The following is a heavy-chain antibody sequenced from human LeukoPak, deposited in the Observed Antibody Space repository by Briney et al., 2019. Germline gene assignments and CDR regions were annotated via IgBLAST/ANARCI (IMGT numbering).Heavy chain of an antibody. Sequence: ASVKVSCKASGYTFTSYGISWVRQAPGQGLEWMGWITAYNDNTYYAQKLQGRVTMTTDTSTSTAYMELRSLRSDDTAVYYCARDSGSYDGLDYWGQGTLVTVSS. CDR2: ITAYNDNT. J-gene: IGHJ4*02. D-gene: IGHD1-26*01. CDR3: ARDSGSYDGLDY. CDR1: GYTFTSYG. V-gene: IGHV1-18*01.